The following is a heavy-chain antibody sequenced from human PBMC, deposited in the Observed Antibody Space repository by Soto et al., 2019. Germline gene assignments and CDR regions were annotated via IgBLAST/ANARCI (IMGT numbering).Heavy chain of an antibody. V-gene: IGHV3-23*01. CDR1: GFTFSSYA. CDR2: ISGSGGST. Sequence: GSLRLSCAASGFTFSSYAMSWVRQAPGKGLEWVSAISGSGGSTYYADSVKGRFTISRDNSKNTLYLQMNSLRAEDTAVYYCAKGQVRFLEWLGNDYYYGMDVWGQGTTVTVSS. D-gene: IGHD3-3*01. CDR3: AKGQVRFLEWLGNDYYYGMDV. J-gene: IGHJ6*02.